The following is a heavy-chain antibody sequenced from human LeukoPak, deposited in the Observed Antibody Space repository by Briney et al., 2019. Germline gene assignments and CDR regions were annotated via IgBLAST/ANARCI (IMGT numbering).Heavy chain of an antibody. V-gene: IGHV3-33*08. D-gene: IGHD1-7*01. CDR2: IGYDGSNK. CDR1: GFTFSSYG. CDR3: ARDSQVDNWNYRNWFDP. Sequence: PAGSLRLSCAASGFTFSSYGMHWVRQAPGKGLEWVAVIGYDGSNKYYPDSVKGRFTISRDNSKTTLYLQMNSLRAEDTAVYYCARDSQVDNWNYRNWFDPWGQGTLVTVSS. J-gene: IGHJ5*02.